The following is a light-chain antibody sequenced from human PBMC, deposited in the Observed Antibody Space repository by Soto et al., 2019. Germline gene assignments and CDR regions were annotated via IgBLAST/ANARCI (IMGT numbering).Light chain of an antibody. J-gene: IGKJ1*01. Sequence: DIQMTQSPSSLSASVGDRVTITCRASQSITTYLNWYRQKPGKAPKLLIYAASSLQSGVPSRFSGSGSETEFTLSISSLQPEDFATYYCLQDYNYPRTFGQGTKVDIK. V-gene: IGKV1-39*01. CDR2: AAS. CDR3: LQDYNYPRT. CDR1: QSITTY.